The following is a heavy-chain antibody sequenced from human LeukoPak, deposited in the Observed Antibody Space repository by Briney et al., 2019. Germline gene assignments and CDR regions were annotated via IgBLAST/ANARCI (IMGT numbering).Heavy chain of an antibody. V-gene: IGHV4-59*12. CDR1: GGSISSYY. J-gene: IGHJ5*02. CDR2: IYYSGST. D-gene: IGHD2-2*01. Sequence: SETLSLTCTVSGGSISSYYWSWIRQPPGKGLEWIGYIYYSGSTNYNPSLKSRVTISVDTSKNQFSLKLSSVTAADTAVYYCARAVVVVPAENWFDPWGQGTLVTVSS. CDR3: ARAVVVVPAENWFDP.